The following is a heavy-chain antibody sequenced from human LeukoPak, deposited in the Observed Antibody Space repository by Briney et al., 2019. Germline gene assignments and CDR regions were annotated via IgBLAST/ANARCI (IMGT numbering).Heavy chain of an antibody. CDR1: GYTFTSYG. CDR3: AYYYGSGSDLEYYFDY. V-gene: IGHV3-30*02. J-gene: IGHJ4*02. Sequence: GASVKVSCKASGYTFTSYGMHWVRQAPGKGLEWVAFIRYDGSNKYYADSVKGRFTISRDNSKNTLFLQMNSLRAEDTAVYSCAYYYGSGSDLEYYFDYWGQGTLVTVSS. D-gene: IGHD3-10*01. CDR2: IRYDGSNK.